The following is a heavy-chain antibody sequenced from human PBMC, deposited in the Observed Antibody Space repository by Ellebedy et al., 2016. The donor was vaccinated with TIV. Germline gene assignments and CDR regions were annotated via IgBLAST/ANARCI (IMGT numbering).Heavy chain of an antibody. J-gene: IGHJ4*02. CDR2: ITGSGDRI. CDR1: GFTFSSHA. CDR3: AKGDGRGSFSELHY. Sequence: GGSLRLXXSASGFTFSSHAMSWVRQAPGKGLEWVSGITGSGDRIHYADSVKGRFTISRDNSKNTLYVRMNNLRAEDTAVYYCAKGDGRGSFSELHYWGQGTLVTVSS. D-gene: IGHD3-10*02. V-gene: IGHV3-23*01.